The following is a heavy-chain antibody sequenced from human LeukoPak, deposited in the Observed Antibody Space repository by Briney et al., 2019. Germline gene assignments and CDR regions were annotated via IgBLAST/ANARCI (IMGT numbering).Heavy chain of an antibody. D-gene: IGHD3-22*01. CDR3: ARRRNYDAFDP. V-gene: IGHV3-74*01. J-gene: IGHJ5*02. Sequence: GGSLRLSCAASGFTFSSYWVHWVRQAPGKGLVWVSRINSDGSSTSYADSVKGRFTISRDNAKNTLYLQMNSLRAEDTAVYYCARRRNYDAFDPWGQGTLVTVSS. CDR2: INSDGSST. CDR1: GFTFSSYW.